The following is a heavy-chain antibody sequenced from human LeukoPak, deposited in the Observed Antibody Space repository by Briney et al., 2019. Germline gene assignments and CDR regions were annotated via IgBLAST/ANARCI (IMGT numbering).Heavy chain of an antibody. Sequence: ASVKVSCKASGYTFTGYYMHWVRQAPGQGLEWMGWISAYNGNTNYAQKLQGRVTMTTDTSTSTAYMELRSLRSDDTAVYYCARDQLSRGVWFDPWGQGTLVTVSS. CDR1: GYTFTGYY. V-gene: IGHV1-18*04. J-gene: IGHJ5*02. CDR2: ISAYNGNT. D-gene: IGHD1-1*01. CDR3: ARDQLSRGVWFDP.